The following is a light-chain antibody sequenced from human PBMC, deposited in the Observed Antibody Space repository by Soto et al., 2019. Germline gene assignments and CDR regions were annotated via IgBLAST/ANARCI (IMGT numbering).Light chain of an antibody. J-gene: IGKJ4*01. CDR2: GAS. CDR3: QQYGGSPAT. V-gene: IGKV3-20*01. Sequence: DIVLTQSPGTLSVSPGERATLSCRASQSVSSNYLAWYQQKPGQAPRLLIYGASSRATGVPDRFSASGSGTDFTLTISSLEPEDFAVYYCQQYGGSPATFGGGTKVEI. CDR1: QSVSSNY.